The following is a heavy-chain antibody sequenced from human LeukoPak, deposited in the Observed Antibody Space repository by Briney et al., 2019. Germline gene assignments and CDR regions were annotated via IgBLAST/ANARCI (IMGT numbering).Heavy chain of an antibody. V-gene: IGHV1-69*01. CDR1: GGTFSSYA. CDR2: IIPIFGTA. J-gene: IGHJ6*04. D-gene: IGHD2-2*01. CDR3: ARCKCSSTSCYGGGYYYGMDV. Sequence: SVKVSCKASGGTFSSYAISWVRQAPGQGLEWMGGIIPIFGTANFAQKFQGRVTITADESTSTAYMELSSLRSEDTAVYYCARCKCSSTSCYGGGYYYGMDVWGKGTTVTVSS.